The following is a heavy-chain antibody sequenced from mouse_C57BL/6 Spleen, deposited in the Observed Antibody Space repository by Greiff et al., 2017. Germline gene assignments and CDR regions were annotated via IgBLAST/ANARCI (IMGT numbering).Heavy chain of an antibody. CDR3: ARTYDYDEAYYAMDY. J-gene: IGHJ4*01. V-gene: IGHV1-39*01. Sequence: VHVKQSGPELVKPGASVKISCKASGYSFTDYNMNWVKQSNGKSLEWIGVINPNYGTTSYNQKFKGKATLTVDQSSSTAYMQLNSLTSEDSAVYYCARTYDYDEAYYAMDYWGQGTSVTVSS. CDR1: GYSFTDYN. D-gene: IGHD2-4*01. CDR2: INPNYGTT.